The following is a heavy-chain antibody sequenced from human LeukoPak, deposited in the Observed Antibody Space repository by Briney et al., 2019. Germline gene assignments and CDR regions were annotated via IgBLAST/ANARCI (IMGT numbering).Heavy chain of an antibody. CDR3: AKGMTYYYGSGSLGPDAFDI. CDR2: ISYDGSNK. CDR1: GFTFSSYG. D-gene: IGHD3-10*01. J-gene: IGHJ3*02. Sequence: GGSLRLSCAASGFTFSSYGMHWVRQAPGKGLEWVAVISYDGSNKYYADSVKGRFTISRDNSKNTLYLQMNSLRAEDTAVYYCAKGMTYYYGSGSLGPDAFDIWGQGTMVTVSS. V-gene: IGHV3-30*18.